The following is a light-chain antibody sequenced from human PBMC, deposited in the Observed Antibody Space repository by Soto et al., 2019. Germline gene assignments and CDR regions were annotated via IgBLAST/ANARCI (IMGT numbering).Light chain of an antibody. V-gene: IGLV2-14*01. CDR3: NSYTSSSTRV. CDR1: SSDVGGYNY. CDR2: EVN. Sequence: QSALTQPASVSGSPGQSITISCTGTSSDVGGYNYVSWYQQHPGKAPKLLIYEVNNRPSGVSNRFSGSKSGNTASLTISGLQAEDEADYYCNSYTSSSTRVFGGGTKGTVL. J-gene: IGLJ2*01.